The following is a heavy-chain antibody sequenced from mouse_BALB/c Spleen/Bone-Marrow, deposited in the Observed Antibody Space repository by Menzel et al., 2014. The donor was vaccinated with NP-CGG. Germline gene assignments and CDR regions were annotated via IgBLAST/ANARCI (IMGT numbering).Heavy chain of an antibody. CDR3: ASSTTVVADGYFDV. CDR2: IHYSGST. V-gene: IGHV3-1*02. CDR1: GYSITSGYS. Sequence: EVKVVESGPDLVKPSQSLSLTCTVTGYSITSGYSWHWIRQFPENKLEWIGYIHYSGSTNYNPSLKSRISITRDTSKNQFFLQLNSVTTEGTATYYCASSTTVVADGYFDVWGAGTTVTVSS. D-gene: IGHD1-1*01. J-gene: IGHJ1*01.